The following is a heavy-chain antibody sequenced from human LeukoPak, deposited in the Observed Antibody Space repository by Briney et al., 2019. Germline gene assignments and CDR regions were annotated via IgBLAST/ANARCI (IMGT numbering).Heavy chain of an antibody. V-gene: IGHV1-69*05. CDR3: ARDDSGGYYSYYFDY. J-gene: IGHJ4*02. D-gene: IGHD3-22*01. CDR2: IIPIFGTA. Sequence: SVKVSCKAPGGTLSSYAISWVRQAPGQGLEWMGRIIPIFGTANYAQKFQGRVTITTDESTSTAYMELSSLRSEDTAVYYCARDDSGGYYSYYFDYWGQGTLVTVSS. CDR1: GGTLSSYA.